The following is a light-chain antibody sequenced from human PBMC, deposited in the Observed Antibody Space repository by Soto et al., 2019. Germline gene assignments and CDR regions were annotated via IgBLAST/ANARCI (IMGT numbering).Light chain of an antibody. CDR3: EHYGSSPPDT. J-gene: IGKJ2*01. CDR2: GAS. CDR1: QSVSSSY. V-gene: IGKV3-20*01. Sequence: EIVLTQSPGTLSLSPGERATLSCMASQSVSSSYLAWYKQKPGQAPRLLIYGASSRATCIPDRFSGSGSGTDFTLTISRLEPEDVAVYYCEHYGSSPPDTCGQGTKLESK.